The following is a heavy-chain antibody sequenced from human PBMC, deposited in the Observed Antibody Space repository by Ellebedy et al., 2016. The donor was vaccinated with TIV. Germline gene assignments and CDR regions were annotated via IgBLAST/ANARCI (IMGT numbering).Heavy chain of an antibody. CDR2: ISYSGST. V-gene: IGHV4-39*01. CDR3: ARLSYDSGHHFYGMDV. Sequence: MPSETLSLTCTVSGGSISSNPDYWGWIRQPPGKGLEWIGSISYSGSTYYNPSLKSRVSISVDTSKKKFSLKVSSVTAADTAVYYCARLSYDSGHHFYGMDVWGQGTTVTVSS. J-gene: IGHJ6*02. CDR1: GGSISSNPDY. D-gene: IGHD3-10*01.